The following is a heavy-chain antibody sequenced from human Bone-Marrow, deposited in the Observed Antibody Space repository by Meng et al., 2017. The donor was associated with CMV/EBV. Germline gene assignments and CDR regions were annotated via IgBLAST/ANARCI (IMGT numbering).Heavy chain of an antibody. CDR2: IKQDGSEK. CDR3: ARGCSSTSCYRSAFDI. CDR1: GFTFSSYW. V-gene: IGHV3-7*03. J-gene: IGHJ3*02. Sequence: GESLKISCAASGFTFSSYWMSWVRQAPGKGLEWVANIKQDGSEKYYVDSVKGRFTISRDNAKNSLYLQMNSLRAEDTALYHCARGCSSTSCYRSAFDIWGQGTMITVSS. D-gene: IGHD2-2*01.